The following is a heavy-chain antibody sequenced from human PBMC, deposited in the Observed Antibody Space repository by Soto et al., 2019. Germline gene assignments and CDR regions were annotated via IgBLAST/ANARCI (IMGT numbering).Heavy chain of an antibody. D-gene: IGHD2-2*01. J-gene: IGHJ4*01. CDR2: INPSDDGI. Sequence: GASVKLSCKASGYTFGSYYMHWVRQAPGQGLEWMGLINPSDDGISYAQKFQGRVFMSKDTSTSTVYMELSSLRSDDTAVYYCSRVGPTHFQESSRNEDAYWG. V-gene: IGHV1-46*03. CDR1: GYTFGSYY. CDR3: SRVGPTHFQESSRNEDAY.